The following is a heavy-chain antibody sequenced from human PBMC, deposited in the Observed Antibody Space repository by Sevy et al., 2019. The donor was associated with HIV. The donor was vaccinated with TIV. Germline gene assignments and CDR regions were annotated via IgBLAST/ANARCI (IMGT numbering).Heavy chain of an antibody. CDR1: GGSISSGGYY. Sequence: SETLSLTCAVSGGSISSGGYYWSWIRQRPGKGLEWMGYIYYSGKTYYNPSLTSLKSRITISLDTSENQFSLKLSSVTAAVTAVYFCARSLTRIFGIPNWFDLWGQGTLVTVSS. V-gene: IGHV4-31*11. CDR2: IYYSGKT. D-gene: IGHD3-3*01. CDR3: ARSLTRIFGIPNWFDL. J-gene: IGHJ5*02.